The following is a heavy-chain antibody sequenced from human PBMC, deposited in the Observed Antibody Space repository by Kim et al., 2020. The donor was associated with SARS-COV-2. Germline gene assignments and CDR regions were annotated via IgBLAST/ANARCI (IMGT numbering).Heavy chain of an antibody. V-gene: IGHV4-59*01. CDR3: ARGGIYDILTPTDAFDI. CDR1: GGSISSYY. J-gene: IGHJ3*02. Sequence: SETLSLTCTVSGGSISSYYWSWIRQPPGKGLEWIGYIYYSGSTNYNPSLKSRVTISVDTSKNQFSLKLSSVTAADTAVYYCARGGIYDILTPTDAFDIWGQGTMVTVSS. CDR2: IYYSGST. D-gene: IGHD3-9*01.